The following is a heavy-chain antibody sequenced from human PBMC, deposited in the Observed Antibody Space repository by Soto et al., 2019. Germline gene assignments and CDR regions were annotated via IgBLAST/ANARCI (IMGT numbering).Heavy chain of an antibody. Sequence: QVQLVQSGAEVKKPGASVKVSCKASGYTFINYDINWVRQATGQGLEWMGWMNPNSGNTGFAQKFKDRVTLTRNSSTNKAYMELSSLRSEDTAVYFCVRGGGYYDMLTGYDYWGQGSLVTVSS. J-gene: IGHJ4*02. D-gene: IGHD3-9*01. V-gene: IGHV1-8*01. CDR2: MNPNSGNT. CDR1: GYTFINYD. CDR3: VRGGGYYDMLTGYDY.